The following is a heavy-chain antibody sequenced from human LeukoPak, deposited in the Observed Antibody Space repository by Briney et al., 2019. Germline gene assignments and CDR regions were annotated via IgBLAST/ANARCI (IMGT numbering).Heavy chain of an antibody. D-gene: IGHD3-10*01. J-gene: IGHJ4*02. V-gene: IGHV1-2*02. CDR3: AREYYYGSGNYYNRIDY. CDR1: GYTFTNNY. CDR2: IDPNSGGT. Sequence: GASVKVSCKASGYTFTNNYMHWVRQAPGQGLEWMGWIDPNSGGTNYAQKFQGRVTMTRDTSISTAYMVLNRLRSDDTAVYYCAREYYYGSGNYYNRIDYWGQGTLVTVSS.